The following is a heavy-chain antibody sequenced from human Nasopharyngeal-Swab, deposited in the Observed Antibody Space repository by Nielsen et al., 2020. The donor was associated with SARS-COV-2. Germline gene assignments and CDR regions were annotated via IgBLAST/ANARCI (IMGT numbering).Heavy chain of an antibody. D-gene: IGHD1-26*01. V-gene: IGHV3-11*06. J-gene: IGHJ4*02. CDR1: GFTFLSSS. CDR2: ISSSSSYT. Sequence: GESLKISCAASGFTFLSSSLLFLLPSPFPGLACFSYISSSSSYTNYADSVKGRFTISRDNAKNSLYLQMNSLRAEDTAVYYCAREYSGSYLGVDYWGQGTLVTVSS. CDR3: AREYSGSYLGVDY.